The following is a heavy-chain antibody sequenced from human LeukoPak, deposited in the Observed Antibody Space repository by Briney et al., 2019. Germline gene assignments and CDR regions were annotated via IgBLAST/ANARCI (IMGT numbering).Heavy chain of an antibody. CDR2: IYHSGST. D-gene: IGHD1-26*01. V-gene: IGHV4-30-2*01. CDR3: ARAIQRIVGARDAFDI. J-gene: IGHJ3*02. CDR1: GGSISSGGYY. Sequence: RTSETLSLTCTISGGSISSGGYYWSWFRQPPGKGLEWIGYIYHSGSTYYNPSLKSRVIISVDRSKNQFSLKLSSVTAADTAVYYCARAIQRIVGARDAFDIWGQGTMVTVSS.